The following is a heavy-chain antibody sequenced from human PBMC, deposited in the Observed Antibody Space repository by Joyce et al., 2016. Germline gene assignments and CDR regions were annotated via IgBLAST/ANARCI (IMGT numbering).Heavy chain of an antibody. CDR3: ASGGTSCWCFDL. Sequence: QVQLVQSGAEVKKPGASVKVSCKVSEYTLTELSIHWVRQAPGKGLEWMGGFDPEDGETIYAQKFQGRLTMTEDTSTETSSMELSSLTSDDTAVYYCASGGTSCWCFDLWGRGTLVTVSS. D-gene: IGHD4-23*01. CDR1: EYTLTELS. J-gene: IGHJ2*01. CDR2: FDPEDGET. V-gene: IGHV1-24*01.